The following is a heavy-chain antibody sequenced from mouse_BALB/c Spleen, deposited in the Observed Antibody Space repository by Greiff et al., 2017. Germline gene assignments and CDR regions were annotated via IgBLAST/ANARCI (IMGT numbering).Heavy chain of an antibody. J-gene: IGHJ2*01. CDR2: INPSTGYT. Sequence: VQLQQSGAELAKPGASVKMSCKASGYTFTSYWMHWVKQRPGQGLEWIGYINPSTGYTEYNQKFKDKATLTADKSSSTAYMQLSSLTSEDSAVYYCASRYLYYFDYWGQGTTLTVSS. CDR1: GYTFTSYW. D-gene: IGHD1-1*01. V-gene: IGHV1-7*01. CDR3: ASRYLYYFDY.